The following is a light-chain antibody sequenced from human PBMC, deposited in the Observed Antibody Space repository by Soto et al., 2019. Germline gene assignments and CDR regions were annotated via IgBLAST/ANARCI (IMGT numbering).Light chain of an antibody. CDR1: QSVSSSY. CDR2: GAS. Sequence: EIMLKQSPGTLSLSPGERATLSCRASQSVSSSYLAWHQQKPGQAPRLLIYGASSRATGIPDRFSGSGSGTDFTLTISRLEPEDFAVYYCLQYGSSPRTFGQGTKVDIK. J-gene: IGKJ1*01. V-gene: IGKV3-20*01. CDR3: LQYGSSPRT.